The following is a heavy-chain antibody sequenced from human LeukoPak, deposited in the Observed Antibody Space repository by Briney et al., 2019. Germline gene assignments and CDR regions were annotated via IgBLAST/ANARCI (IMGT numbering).Heavy chain of an antibody. CDR3: TRGSIAYYYMDV. Sequence: SETLSLTCTVSGGSISSYYWSWIRQPPGKGLEWIGNIYYSGSTNYNPSLKSRVTISVDTSKNLFSLKLSSVTAADTAVYYCTRGSIAYYYMDVWGKGTTVTISS. J-gene: IGHJ6*03. V-gene: IGHV4-59*01. CDR2: IYYSGST. D-gene: IGHD3-22*01. CDR1: GGSISSYY.